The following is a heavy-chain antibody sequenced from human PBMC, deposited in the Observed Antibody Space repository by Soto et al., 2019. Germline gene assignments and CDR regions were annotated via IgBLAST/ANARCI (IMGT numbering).Heavy chain of an antibody. CDR1: GGSISTYY. D-gene: IGHD5-12*01. CDR3: ARDLGYSGHDVSAFDL. Sequence: QVQLQESGPGLVKPSETLSLTCTVSGGSISTYYWSWIRQPPGKGLEYIGYIYYSGRTKYNPSLKSRVTVSVDTSKNQFSLKLNSVTAADTAVYYCARDLGYSGHDVSAFDLWGQGTMVTVSS. J-gene: IGHJ3*01. V-gene: IGHV4-59*01. CDR2: IYYSGRT.